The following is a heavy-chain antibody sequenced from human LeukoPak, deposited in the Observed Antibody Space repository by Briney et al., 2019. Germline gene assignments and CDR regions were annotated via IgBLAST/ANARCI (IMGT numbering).Heavy chain of an antibody. CDR2: IRYDGSNK. V-gene: IGHV3-30*02. CDR3: AKDGWVYYDFWSGKEYYFDY. CDR1: GFTFSSYG. Sequence: PGRSLRLSCAASGFTFSSYGMHWVRQAPGKGLEWVAFIRYDGSNKYYADSVKGRFTISRDNSKNTLYLQMNSLRAEDTAVYYCAKDGWVYYDFWSGKEYYFDYWGQGTLVTVSS. J-gene: IGHJ4*02. D-gene: IGHD3-3*01.